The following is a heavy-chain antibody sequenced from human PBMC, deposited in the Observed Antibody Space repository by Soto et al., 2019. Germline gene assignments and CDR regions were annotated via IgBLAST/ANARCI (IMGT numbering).Heavy chain of an antibody. D-gene: IGHD2-2*01. CDR1: RLTVSDNY. J-gene: IGHJ4*01. V-gene: IGHV3-53*01. Sequence: GGSLRIACASSRLTVSDNYVSGVRKHQGKGLERVSVIYSGGTTYYADSEKGRFTISRDNSKNTLYLQMNSLRAEDTAVYYCARGEPVVALNPSNYYSVYWGHGTPVPVSP. CDR2: IYSGGTT. CDR3: ARGEPVVALNPSNYYSVY.